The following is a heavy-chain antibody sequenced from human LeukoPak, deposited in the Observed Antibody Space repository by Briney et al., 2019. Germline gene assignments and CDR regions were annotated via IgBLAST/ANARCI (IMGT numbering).Heavy chain of an antibody. CDR3: ARVLPYYYDSIGAFDI. D-gene: IGHD3-22*01. CDR1: GGSISSGNYY. J-gene: IGHJ3*02. CDR2: IYISGST. Sequence: KASETLSLTCTVSGGSISSGNYYWSWIRQPAGKGLEWIGRIYISGSTYYNPSLKSRVTISVDTSKNQFSLKLSSVTAADTAVYYCARVLPYYYDSIGAFDIWGQGTMVTVSS. V-gene: IGHV4-61*02.